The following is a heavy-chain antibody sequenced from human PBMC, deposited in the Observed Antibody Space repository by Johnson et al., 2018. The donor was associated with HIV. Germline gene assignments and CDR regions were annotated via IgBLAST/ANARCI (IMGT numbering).Heavy chain of an antibody. CDR3: TTDPFIAARPDDAFDI. CDR2: IKSKTDGGTT. V-gene: IGHV3-15*01. J-gene: IGHJ3*02. D-gene: IGHD6-6*01. Sequence: VQVVESGGGVVQPGGSLRLSCAASGFTFSNFGLHWVRQAPGKGLEWVGRIKSKTDGGTTDYAAHVKGRFTISRDDSKNTLYLQMNSLKTEDTAVYYCTTDPFIAARPDDAFDIWGQGTMVTVSS. CDR1: GFTFSNFG.